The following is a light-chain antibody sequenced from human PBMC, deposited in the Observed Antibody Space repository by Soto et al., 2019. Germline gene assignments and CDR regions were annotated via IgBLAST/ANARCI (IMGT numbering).Light chain of an antibody. CDR2: GNS. CDR1: SSNIGAGYN. J-gene: IGLJ3*02. CDR3: QSYDSSLSGWV. Sequence: QLVLTQPPSVSGAPGQRGTISCTGSSSNIGAGYNVHWYQQLPGTAPKLLIYGNSNRPSGVPDRFSGSKSGTSASLAITGLQAEDEADYYCQSYDSSLSGWVFGGGTKVTVL. V-gene: IGLV1-40*01.